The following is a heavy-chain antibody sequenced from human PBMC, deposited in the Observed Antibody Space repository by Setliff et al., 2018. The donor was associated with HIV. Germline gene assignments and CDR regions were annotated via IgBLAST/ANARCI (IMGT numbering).Heavy chain of an antibody. D-gene: IGHD6-19*01. J-gene: IGHJ6*02. CDR3: ARDPSIAVAGAAV. V-gene: IGHV1-69*13. CDR2: IIPIFGTT. CDR1: GGTFSSYA. Sequence: SVKVSCKASGGTFSSYAISWVRQAPGQGLEWMGGIIPIFGTTNYAQKFQGRVTITAYEWTSTAYMELSSLRSEDTAVYYCARDPSIAVAGAAVWGQGTTVTVSS.